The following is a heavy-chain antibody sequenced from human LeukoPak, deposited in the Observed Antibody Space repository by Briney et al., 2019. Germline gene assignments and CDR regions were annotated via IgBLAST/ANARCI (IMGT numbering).Heavy chain of an antibody. Sequence: GGSLRLSCAASGFTFSNYAMNWVRQAPGKGLEWVSGIIVSGDSTYYADSVKGRFTISRDNSKNTLYLQMNSLRAEDTAVYYCAKGSGWYEMDQDYWGQGTLVTVSS. V-gene: IGHV3-23*01. J-gene: IGHJ4*02. CDR3: AKGSGWYEMDQDY. D-gene: IGHD6-19*01. CDR1: GFTFSNYA. CDR2: IIVSGDST.